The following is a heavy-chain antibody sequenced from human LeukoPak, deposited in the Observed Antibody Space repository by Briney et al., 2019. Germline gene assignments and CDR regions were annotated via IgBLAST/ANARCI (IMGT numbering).Heavy chain of an antibody. CDR3: ARAPVHTALDY. D-gene: IGHD5-18*01. J-gene: IGHJ4*02. Sequence: SETLSLSCTVSGGSISSYYWSWIRQPPGKGLEWIGYINYSGSTNYNPSLKSRVTISVDTSKNQFSLKLSSVTAADTAVYYCARAPVHTALDYWGQGTLVTVSS. V-gene: IGHV4-59*01. CDR2: INYSGST. CDR1: GGSISSYY.